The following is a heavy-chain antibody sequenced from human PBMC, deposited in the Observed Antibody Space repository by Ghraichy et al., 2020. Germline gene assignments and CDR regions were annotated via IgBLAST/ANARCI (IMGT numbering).Heavy chain of an antibody. CDR1: GDSVHTYY. V-gene: IGHV4-59*02. J-gene: IGHJ4*01. D-gene: IGHD2-8*01. CDR3: ARYYCPSGICYYFDY. CDR2: IHYTGRA. Sequence: SETLSLTCTVSGDSVHTYYWSWIRQPPGKGLEWIGYIHYTGRADYNPSLKGRVTISVDTSKNQFSLKLSSVTAADTAVYYCARYYCPSGICYYFDYWGQEPWPPSPQ.